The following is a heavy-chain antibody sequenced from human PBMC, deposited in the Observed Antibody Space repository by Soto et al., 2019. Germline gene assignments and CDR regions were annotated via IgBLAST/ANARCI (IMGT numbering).Heavy chain of an antibody. CDR2: ISYDGTNK. CDR1: GFTINSYG. D-gene: IGHD3-16*02. CDR3: ANFIVIPPEATFP. Sequence: VQLVESGGGVVQPGRSLRLSCAASGFTINSYGMHWVRQSPGKGLEWVAVISYDGTNKDYVDSVKGRFTISRDISKNTVYLQMNSLRPEDTDVYYCANFIVIPPEATFPWGQGTLVTVSS. V-gene: IGHV3-30*18. J-gene: IGHJ5*02.